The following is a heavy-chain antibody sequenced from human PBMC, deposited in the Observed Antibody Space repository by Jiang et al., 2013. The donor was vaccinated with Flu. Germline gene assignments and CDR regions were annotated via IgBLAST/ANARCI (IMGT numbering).Heavy chain of an antibody. CDR1: GYSFTSYW. Sequence: GAEVKKPGESLKISCKGSGYSFTSYWISWVRQMPGKGLEWMGRIDPSDSYTNYSPSFQGHVTISVDKSSSTAYLQWSSLKASDTALYYCARLYDNVRGNFDYWGQGTLVTVSS. D-gene: IGHD3-16*01. CDR2: IDPSDSYT. V-gene: IGHV5-10-1*01. J-gene: IGHJ4*02. CDR3: ARLYDNVRGNFDY.